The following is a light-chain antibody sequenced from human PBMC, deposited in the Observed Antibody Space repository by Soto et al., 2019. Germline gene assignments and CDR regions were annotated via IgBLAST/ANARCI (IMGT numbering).Light chain of an antibody. CDR3: QQYGYLVT. Sequence: EIVLTQSPGTLSLSPGERTTLSCRASQSVSSNFLDWYQQKPGRAHRLLIYGASSRATGIPDRFSGSGSGTDFTLTISRLEPEDFAMYYCQQYGYLVTFGGGTK. J-gene: IGKJ4*01. CDR2: GAS. CDR1: QSVSSNF. V-gene: IGKV3-20*01.